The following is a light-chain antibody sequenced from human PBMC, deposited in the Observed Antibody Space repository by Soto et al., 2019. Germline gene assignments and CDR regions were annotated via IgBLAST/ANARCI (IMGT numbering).Light chain of an antibody. CDR2: AAS. V-gene: IGKV1-5*01. J-gene: IGKJ1*01. Sequence: DIQMTQSHSTLSGSVGDRVTITCRASQTISSWLAWYQQKPGKAPKLLIYAASSLQSGVPSRFSGSGSGTEFTLTISSLQPEDFAVYYCQQYGSSPRTFGQGTKVDI. CDR3: QQYGSSPRT. CDR1: QTISSW.